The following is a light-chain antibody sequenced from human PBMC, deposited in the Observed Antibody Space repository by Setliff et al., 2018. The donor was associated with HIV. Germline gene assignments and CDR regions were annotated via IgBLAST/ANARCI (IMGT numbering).Light chain of an antibody. CDR1: SSNVGTYNF. CDR3: SSDRSISLYV. J-gene: IGLJ1*01. CDR2: DAS. V-gene: IGLV2-14*03. Sequence: QSALTQPASVSGSPGHSITISCTGTSSNVGTYNFVSCYQQHPGKAPKLMIYDASNRPSGVSNLFSGSKSGNTASLTISGLQADDEADYYCSSDRSISLYVFGTGTKFTVL.